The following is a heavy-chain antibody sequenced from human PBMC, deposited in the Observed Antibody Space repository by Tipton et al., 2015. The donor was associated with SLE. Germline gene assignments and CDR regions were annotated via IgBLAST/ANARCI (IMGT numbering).Heavy chain of an antibody. Sequence: VQLVQSGAEVKKPGESLKISCQGSGYSFSSYWIAWVRQMPGEGLEWMGITHSGDSDTRYSPSFQGQVTISADKSISTAYLQWSSLKASDTAIYYCARRAAAAGNWLDPWGQGTLVTVSS. D-gene: IGHD6-13*01. CDR3: ARRAAAAGNWLDP. J-gene: IGHJ5*02. CDR2: THSGDSDT. CDR1: GYSFSSYW. V-gene: IGHV5-51*03.